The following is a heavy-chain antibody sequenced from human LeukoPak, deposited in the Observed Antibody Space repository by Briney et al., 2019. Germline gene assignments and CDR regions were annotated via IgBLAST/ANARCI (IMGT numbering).Heavy chain of an antibody. V-gene: IGHV3-7*01. J-gene: IGHJ2*01. CDR3: ARGTYDILTGNYTLKNNWYFDL. Sequence: GGSLRLSCAASGFTFSSYWMSWLRQAPGKGLEWVANIKQDGSEKYYVDSVKGRFTISRDNAKNSLYLQMNSLRAEDTAVYYCARGTYDILTGNYTLKNNWYFDLWGRGTLVTVSS. D-gene: IGHD3-9*01. CDR2: IKQDGSEK. CDR1: GFTFSSYW.